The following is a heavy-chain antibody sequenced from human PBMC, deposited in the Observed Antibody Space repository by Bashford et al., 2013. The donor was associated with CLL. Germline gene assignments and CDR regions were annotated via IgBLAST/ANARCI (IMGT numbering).Heavy chain of an antibody. CDR3: ARGYYYDSSGYFPIDY. Sequence: TFSSYWMHWVRQAPGKGLVWVSRINSDGSSTSYADSVKGRFTISRDNAKNTLYLQMNSLRAEDTAVYYCARGYYYDSSGYFPIDYWGQGTLVTVSS. CDR2: INSDGSST. J-gene: IGHJ4*02. CDR1: TFSSYW. D-gene: IGHD3-22*01. V-gene: IGHV3-74*01.